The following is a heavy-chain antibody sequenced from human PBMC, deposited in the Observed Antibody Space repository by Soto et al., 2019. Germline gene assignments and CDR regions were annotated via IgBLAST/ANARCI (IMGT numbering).Heavy chain of an antibody. J-gene: IGHJ4*02. V-gene: IGHV4-39*01. D-gene: IGHD1-1*01. CDR2: VYYNGNT. Sequence: QLQLQESGPGLVKPSETLSINCTVSVGSTSSSYYQWVWIRQPPGKVLEWIGNVYYNGNTYYNVSLKSRVTISVDTSNNQLSLNLTSVTAADTAGYYCARLNGTYNDRYLDYWGQGTLVTVSS. CDR1: VGSTSSSYYQ. CDR3: ARLNGTYNDRYLDY.